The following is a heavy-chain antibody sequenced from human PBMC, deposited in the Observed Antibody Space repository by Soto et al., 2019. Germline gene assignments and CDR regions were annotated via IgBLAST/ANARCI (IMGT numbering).Heavy chain of an antibody. CDR2: IYYSGST. CDR3: ARPIIVGSIGAFDI. Sequence: SEARSLTSTGSGGSISSSNYYWGWNRQPPGKGLEWIGSIYYSGSTYYKPSLKSGVTISVATSKSQFSLKLGCVTAADTGVYYRARPIIVGSIGAFDIWGQGTMVTV. V-gene: IGHV4-39*01. D-gene: IGHD2-21*01. J-gene: IGHJ3*02. CDR1: GGSISSSNYY.